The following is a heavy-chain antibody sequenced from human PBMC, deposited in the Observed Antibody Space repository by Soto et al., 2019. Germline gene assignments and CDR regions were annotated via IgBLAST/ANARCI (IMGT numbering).Heavy chain of an antibody. Sequence: ASVKVSCKASGYTFTGYYMHWVRQAPGQGLEWMGWINPNSGGTNYAQKIQGWVTMTRDTSISTAYMELRRLRSDDTAVYYCARGSPGNSVLCDYWGLGTLVTVSS. CDR3: ARGSPGNSVLCDY. J-gene: IGHJ4*02. CDR2: INPNSGGT. CDR1: GYTFTGYY. D-gene: IGHD4-4*01. V-gene: IGHV1-2*04.